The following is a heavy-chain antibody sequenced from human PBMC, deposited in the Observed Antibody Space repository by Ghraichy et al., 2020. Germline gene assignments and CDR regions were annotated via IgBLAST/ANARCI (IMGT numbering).Heavy chain of an antibody. D-gene: IGHD6-13*01. CDR1: GFTFSSYA. CDR2: ISGSGGST. CDR3: AKGRVATGGASGMDV. Sequence: GESLNISCAASGFTFSSYAMSWVRQAPGKGLEWVSAISGSGGSTYYADSVKGRFTISRDNSKNTLYLQMNSLRAEDTAVYYCAKGRVATGGASGMDVWGQGTTVSVSS. V-gene: IGHV3-23*01. J-gene: IGHJ6*02.